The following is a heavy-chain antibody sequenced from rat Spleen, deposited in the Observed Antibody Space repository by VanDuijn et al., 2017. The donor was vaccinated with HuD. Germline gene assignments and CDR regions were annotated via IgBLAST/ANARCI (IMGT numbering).Heavy chain of an antibody. CDR2: ISTGGTNT. V-gene: IGHV5-25*01. CDR3: ARLGIAAIGNWFGY. D-gene: IGHD1-2*01. CDR1: GFTFSNYY. J-gene: IGHJ3*01. Sequence: EVQLVESGGGLVQPGWSLKLSCAASGFTFSNYYMAWVRQAPRKGLEWVAYISTGGTNTYFRDSGKGRFTISRDNAKNILFLQMDSLRSEDTATYYCARLGIAAIGNWFGYWGQGTLVTVSS.